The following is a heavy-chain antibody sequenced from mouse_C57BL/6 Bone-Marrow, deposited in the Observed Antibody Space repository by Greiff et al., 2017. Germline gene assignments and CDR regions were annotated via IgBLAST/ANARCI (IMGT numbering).Heavy chain of an antibody. V-gene: IGHV14-4*01. CDR3: SSFDGNYFDF. D-gene: IGHD2-3*01. CDR2: IDPEIGDT. Sequence: EVKLQQSGAELVRPGASVKLSCTASGFNIKDDYIHWVKQRPEQGLEWIGWIDPEIGDTEYASKFQGKATITSDTSSNTAYLQLRRLTSEDTAVYYCSSFDGNYFDFWGQGTPLAVAS. J-gene: IGHJ2*01. CDR1: GFNIKDDY.